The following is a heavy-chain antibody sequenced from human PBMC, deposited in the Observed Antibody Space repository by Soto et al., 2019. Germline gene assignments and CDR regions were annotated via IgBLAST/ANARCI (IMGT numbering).Heavy chain of an antibody. CDR3: AREPTSTMVRGVIITCSFYGMDV. D-gene: IGHD3-10*01. CDR2: ISSSSSTI. CDR1: GFTFSSYS. Sequence: PGGSLRLSCAASGFTFSSYSMNWVRQAPGKGLEWVSYISSSSSTIYYADSVKGRFTISRDNAKNSLYLQMNSLIDEDTAVYYCAREPTSTMVRGVIITCSFYGMDVWGQGTTVTVSS. J-gene: IGHJ6*02. V-gene: IGHV3-48*02.